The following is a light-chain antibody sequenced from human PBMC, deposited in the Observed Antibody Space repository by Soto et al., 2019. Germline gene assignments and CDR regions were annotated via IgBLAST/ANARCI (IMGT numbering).Light chain of an antibody. CDR1: SSNIGSNY. V-gene: IGLV1-47*01. J-gene: IGLJ2*01. CDR3: AAWDDSLSGVV. Sequence: QSALTQPPSASGTPGQRVTISCSGSSSNIGSNYVYWYQQLPGPAPKLLIYRNNQRPSGVPDRFSGSKSGTSASLAISGLRSEDEADYYCAAWDDSLSGVVFGGGTQLTVL. CDR2: RNN.